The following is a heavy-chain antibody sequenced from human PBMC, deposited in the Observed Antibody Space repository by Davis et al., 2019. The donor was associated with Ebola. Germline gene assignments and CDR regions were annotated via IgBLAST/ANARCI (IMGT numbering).Heavy chain of an antibody. CDR1: GFTSSSSA. CDR2: IITGGST. CDR3: AKSYGVTSGYFDL. Sequence: GGSLRLSCAASGFTSSSSAMSWVRQAPGHGLAWVSAIITGGSTYYADSVKGRFTISRDSSKTTLYLQMNSLRAEDTALYYCAKSYGVTSGYFDLWGQGTHVTVSS. V-gene: IGHV3-23*01. D-gene: IGHD3-16*01. J-gene: IGHJ4*02.